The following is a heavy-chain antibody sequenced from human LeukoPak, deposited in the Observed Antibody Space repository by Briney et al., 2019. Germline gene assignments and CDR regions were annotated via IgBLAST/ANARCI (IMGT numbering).Heavy chain of an antibody. CDR3: ARRFSSGWYFYMDV. CDR1: GFTFSSYS. D-gene: IGHD6-19*01. CDR2: ISSSSTI. J-gene: IGHJ6*03. V-gene: IGHV3-48*01. Sequence: QAGGSLRLSCAASGFTFSSYSMNWVRQAPGKGLEWVSYISSSSTIYYADSVKGRFTISRDNAKNSLYLQMNSLRAEDTAVYYCARRFSSGWYFYMDVWGKGTTVTVSS.